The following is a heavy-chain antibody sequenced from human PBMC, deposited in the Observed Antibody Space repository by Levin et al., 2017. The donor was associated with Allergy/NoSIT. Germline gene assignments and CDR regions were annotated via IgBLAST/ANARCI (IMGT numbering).Heavy chain of an antibody. CDR1: GFTFSSYW. CDR2: IKQDGSEK. CDR3: ARGYAYYDSSGYHFVGFDP. D-gene: IGHD3-22*01. V-gene: IGHV3-7*01. J-gene: IGHJ5*02. Sequence: PGGSLRLSCAASGFTFSSYWMSWVRQAPGKGLEWVANIKQDGSEKYYVDSVKGRFTISRDNAKNSLYLQMNSLRAEDTAVYYCARGYAYYDSSGYHFVGFDPWGQGTLVTVSS.